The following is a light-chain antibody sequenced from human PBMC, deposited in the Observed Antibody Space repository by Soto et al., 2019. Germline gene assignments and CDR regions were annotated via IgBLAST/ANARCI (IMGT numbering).Light chain of an antibody. CDR1: ESIDNW. J-gene: IGKJ5*01. CDR2: AAS. V-gene: IGKV1-39*01. Sequence: DIRMTQSPSTLSASVGDTVTITCRASESIDNWLAWYQQKPGKAPKLLIYAASSLQSGVPSRFSGSGSGTDFTLTINGLQPEDFASYYCQQSYSTSPITFGQGTRLEIK. CDR3: QQSYSTSPIT.